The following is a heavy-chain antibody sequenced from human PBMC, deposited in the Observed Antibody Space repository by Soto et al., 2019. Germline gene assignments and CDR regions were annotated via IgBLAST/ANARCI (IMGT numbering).Heavy chain of an antibody. V-gene: IGHV1-18*01. J-gene: IGHJ6*02. CDR2: ISVDRGNT. Sequence: QVQLVQSGAEVKKPGASVKVSCKASGYTFITYGVSWVRQAPGQGLEWMGWISVDRGNTNYAQKFQGRVTVTTDTATNTAYMELRSLRPDDTAVYYWARVPSYSSSWSWGYYGMDVWGQGTTVTVSS. D-gene: IGHD6-13*01. CDR1: GYTFITYG. CDR3: ARVPSYSSSWSWGYYGMDV.